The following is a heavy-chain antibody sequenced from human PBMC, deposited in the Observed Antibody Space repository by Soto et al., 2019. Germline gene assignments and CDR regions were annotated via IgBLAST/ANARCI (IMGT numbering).Heavy chain of an antibody. V-gene: IGHV3-15*01. CDR3: TTGYYYDSSGYSVY. Sequence: PGGSLRLSCAASGFTFSNAWMSWVRQAPGKGLEWVGRIKSKTDGGTTDYAAPVKGRFTISRDDSKNTLYLQMNSLKTEDTAVYYCTTGYYYDSSGYSVYWGQGTLVTVSS. D-gene: IGHD3-22*01. CDR2: IKSKTDGGTT. CDR1: GFTFSNAW. J-gene: IGHJ4*02.